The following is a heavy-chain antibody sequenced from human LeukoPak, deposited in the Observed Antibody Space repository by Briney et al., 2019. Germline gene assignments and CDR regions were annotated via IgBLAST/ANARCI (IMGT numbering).Heavy chain of an antibody. J-gene: IGHJ4*02. D-gene: IGHD6-19*01. CDR2: INWNGGST. CDR1: GFTFDDYG. Sequence: GGSLRLSCAASGFTFDDYGMSWVRQAPGKGLEWVSGINWNGGSTGYADPVKGRFTISRDNAKNSLYLQMNSLRAEDTALYHCARDMSSGWYIVGDYWGQGTLVTVSS. CDR3: ARDMSSGWYIVGDY. V-gene: IGHV3-20*01.